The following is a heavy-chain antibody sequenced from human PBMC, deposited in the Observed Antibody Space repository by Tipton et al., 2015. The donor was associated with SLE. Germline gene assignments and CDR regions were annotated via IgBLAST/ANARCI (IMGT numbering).Heavy chain of an antibody. J-gene: IGHJ4*02. Sequence: TLSLTCAVSGGSISSSHWWTWVRQPPGKGLEWIGEIYHSGSTSYNPSLKSRVTISVDKSKNQFSLKLTSVTAADTAVYYCARDPSSGYYGVDYWGQGTLVTVSS. CDR1: GGSISSSHW. D-gene: IGHD6-19*01. V-gene: IGHV4-4*02. CDR2: IYHSGST. CDR3: ARDPSSGYYGVDY.